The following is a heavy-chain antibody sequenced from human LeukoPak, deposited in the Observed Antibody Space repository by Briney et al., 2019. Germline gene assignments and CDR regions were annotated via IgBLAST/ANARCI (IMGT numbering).Heavy chain of an antibody. CDR1: GGTFSSYA. V-gene: IGHV1-69*13. D-gene: IGHD1-7*01. Sequence: SVKVSCKASGGTFSSYALSWVRQAPGQGLEWMGGIIPIFGTANYAQKFQGRVTITADESTSTAYMELSSLRSEDTAVYYCAREWSLRYNWNYVPSDLEYYFDYWGQGTLVTVSS. CDR2: IIPIFGTA. CDR3: AREWSLRYNWNYVPSDLEYYFDY. J-gene: IGHJ4*02.